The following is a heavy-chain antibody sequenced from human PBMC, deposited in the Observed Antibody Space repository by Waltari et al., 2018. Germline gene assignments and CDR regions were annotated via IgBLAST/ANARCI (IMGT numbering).Heavy chain of an antibody. V-gene: IGHV4-39*01. Sequence: QLQLQESGPGLVKPSETLSLTCTVSGGSISSSNYYWGWIRQPPGKGLEWIGNIYYSGSTYYNPSLKRRVTTYIDTSRNQFSLKLSSVTAADTAVYFCARLDSRSGSYYFDYWGQGTLVTVSS. CDR3: ARLDSRSGSYYFDY. D-gene: IGHD1-26*01. J-gene: IGHJ4*02. CDR1: GGSISSSNYY. CDR2: IYYSGST.